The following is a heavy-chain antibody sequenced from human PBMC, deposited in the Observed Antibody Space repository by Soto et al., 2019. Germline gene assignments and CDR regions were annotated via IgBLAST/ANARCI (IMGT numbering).Heavy chain of an antibody. J-gene: IGHJ4*01. Sequence: ESGGGLVQPGGSLRLSCAASGFTFDDYSMHWVQQAPGRGLEWVSGISWHSGSIDYADSVKGRFTISRDNAKNFLYLEMNSLRPDDTALYYCARGDLGAVARYFEYWGQGTLVTVSS. CDR2: ISWHSGSI. CDR1: GFTFDDYS. D-gene: IGHD6-19*01. CDR3: ARGDLGAVARYFEY. V-gene: IGHV3-9*01.